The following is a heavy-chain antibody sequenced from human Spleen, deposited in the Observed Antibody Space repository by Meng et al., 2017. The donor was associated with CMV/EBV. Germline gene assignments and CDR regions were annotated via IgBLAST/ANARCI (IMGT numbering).Heavy chain of an antibody. CDR2: IIPFFGAA. J-gene: IGHJ4*02. CDR3: ASSYYYDSSGYVYFDY. Sequence: GTFSSYASSWVRQAPGQGLEWMGGIIPFFGAANYAQKFQGRVTITTDEFTTTAYMELSSLRSEDTAVYYCASSYYYDSSGYVYFDYWGQGTLVTVSS. V-gene: IGHV1-69*05. CDR1: GTFSSYA. D-gene: IGHD3-22*01.